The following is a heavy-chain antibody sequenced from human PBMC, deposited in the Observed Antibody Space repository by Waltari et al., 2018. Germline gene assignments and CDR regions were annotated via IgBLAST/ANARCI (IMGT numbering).Heavy chain of an antibody. V-gene: IGHV4-38-2*02. CDR3: ARARGLYGDYEGLDYMDV. CDR2: FCHSGRT. CDR1: GYSVSSGYY. D-gene: IGHD4-17*01. Sequence: QVQLQESGPGLVKPSETLSLTCTVSGYSVSSGYYWGWIRQPPGKGLEWIGTFCHSGRTTSHPTRKSRGGRSVDRYKNQFSRNRSVVTAADTAIYYCARARGLYGDYEGLDYMDVWGKETTVIV. J-gene: IGHJ6*03.